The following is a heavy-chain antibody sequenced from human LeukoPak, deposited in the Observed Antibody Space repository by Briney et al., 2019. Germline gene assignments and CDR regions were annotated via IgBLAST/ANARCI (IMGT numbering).Heavy chain of an antibody. CDR3: ARGGYDSSGYYRYSDY. Sequence: SGTLSLTCAVSGGSISSSNWWSWVRQPPGKGLEWIGEIYHSGSTNYNPSLKSRVTISVDKSKNQFSLKLSSMTAADTAVYYCARGGYDSSGYYRYSDYWGQGTLVTVSS. V-gene: IGHV4-4*02. CDR1: GGSISSSNW. D-gene: IGHD3-22*01. CDR2: IYHSGST. J-gene: IGHJ4*02.